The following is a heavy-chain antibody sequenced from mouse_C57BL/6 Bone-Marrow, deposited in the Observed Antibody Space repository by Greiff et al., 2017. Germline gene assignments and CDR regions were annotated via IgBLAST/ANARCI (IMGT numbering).Heavy chain of an antibody. Sequence: VKLVESGAELARPGASVKLSCKASGYTFTSYGISWVKQRTGQGLEWIGEIYPRSGNTYYNEKFKGTATLTADKSSSTAYLEIRSMTSEGSAVDFCARVKIDYYGSSCSWGDYWGQGTTLTVSS. J-gene: IGHJ2*01. V-gene: IGHV1-81*01. CDR3: ARVKIDYYGSSCSWGDY. CDR1: GYTFTSYG. D-gene: IGHD1-1*01. CDR2: IYPRSGNT.